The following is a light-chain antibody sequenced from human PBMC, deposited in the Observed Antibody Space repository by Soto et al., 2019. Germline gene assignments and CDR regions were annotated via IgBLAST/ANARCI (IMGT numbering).Light chain of an antibody. J-gene: IGLJ2*01. V-gene: IGLV4-69*01. CDR3: QTWGTGAHLI. CDR2: VNGDGSH. CDR1: SGHSNYA. Sequence: QLVLTQSPSASASLGASVKLTCTLSSGHSNYAIAWHQQQPETGPRYLMKVNGDGSHSKGDGIPDRFSGSSSGAERYLTISSLQSEDEADYYCQTWGTGAHLIFGGGTQLTVL.